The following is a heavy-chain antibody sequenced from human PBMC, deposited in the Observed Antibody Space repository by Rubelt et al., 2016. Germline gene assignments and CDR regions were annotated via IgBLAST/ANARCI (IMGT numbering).Heavy chain of an antibody. V-gene: IGHV1-2*06. CDR2: IYPNRGCT. Sequence: QVQLVQSGAEVKKPGASVKVSCKASGYTFTNYYMQWVRQAPGQGLEWMGRIYPNRGCTDSAQKFQCMVTMTRDTAISTACMERTRLRSDDTAVYYCARGSVDYWGRGTLDTVAS. J-gene: IGHJ4*02. CDR1: GYTFTNYY. CDR3: ARGSVDY.